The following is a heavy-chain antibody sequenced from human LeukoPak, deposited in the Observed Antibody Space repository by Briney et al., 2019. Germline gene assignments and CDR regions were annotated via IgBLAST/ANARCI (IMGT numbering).Heavy chain of an antibody. V-gene: IGHV1-18*01. Sequence: ASVKVSCEAAVYTFHPYGISCVRQAPGQGLEWGGWANTYHGDTNYDQKFRGRVAMTTDPSTNTVQMELRRLRSDDTAVYFCARDHPAYYYNGLDVWGQGTTVIVSS. J-gene: IGHJ6*02. CDR1: VYTFHPYG. CDR3: ARDHPAYYYNGLDV. CDR2: ANTYHGDT.